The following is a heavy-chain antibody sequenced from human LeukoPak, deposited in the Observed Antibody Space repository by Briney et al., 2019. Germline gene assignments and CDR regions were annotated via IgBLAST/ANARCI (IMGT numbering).Heavy chain of an antibody. J-gene: IGHJ3*02. CDR2: ISYDGSNK. CDR1: GFTFSDYY. Sequence: GGSLRLSCAASGFTFSDYYMSWIRQAPGKGLEWVAVISYDGSNKYYADSVEGRFTISRDNSKNTLYLQMNSLRAEDTAVYYCAKGERYYYGSGSSEAFDIWGQGTMVTVSS. CDR3: AKGERYYYGSGSSEAFDI. D-gene: IGHD3-10*01. V-gene: IGHV3-30*18.